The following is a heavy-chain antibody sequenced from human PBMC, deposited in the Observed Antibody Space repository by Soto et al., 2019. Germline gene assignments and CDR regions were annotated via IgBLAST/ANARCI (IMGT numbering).Heavy chain of an antibody. CDR3: ADGPYYWCFDL. CDR2: VHYSGST. CDR1: GGSISSSSYY. Sequence: SETLSLTCTVSGGSISSSSYYWGWIRQPPGKGLEWIGSVHYSGSTYYRTSLKSRLTISVDTSKNQFSLKLSSVTAADTAVYYCADGPYYWCFDLWGRGTLVTVSS. J-gene: IGHJ2*01. V-gene: IGHV4-39*01.